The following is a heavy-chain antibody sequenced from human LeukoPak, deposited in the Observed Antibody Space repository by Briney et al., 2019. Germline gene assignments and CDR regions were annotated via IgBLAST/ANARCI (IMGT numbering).Heavy chain of an antibody. CDR1: GFTVSSNY. D-gene: IGHD5-24*01. Sequence: PGGSLRLSCAASGFTVSSNYMSWVRQAPGKGLEWVSVIYSGGSTYYADSVKGRFTISRDNSKNTLYLQTNSLRAEDTAVYYCSADHGYNPYGMDVWGQGTTVTVSS. CDR3: SADHGYNPYGMDV. CDR2: IYSGGST. J-gene: IGHJ6*02. V-gene: IGHV3-66*01.